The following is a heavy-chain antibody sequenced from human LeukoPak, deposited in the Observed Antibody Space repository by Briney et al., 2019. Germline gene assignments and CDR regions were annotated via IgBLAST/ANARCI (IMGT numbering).Heavy chain of an antibody. Sequence: GGSLRLSCAASGFTFSSYAMSWVRQAPGKGLEWISAISGSGGSTYYADSVKGRFTISRDNSKNTLYLQMNSLRAEDTAVYYCAKLMAGYSSSWYGDYYYYYGMDVWGQGTTVTVSS. D-gene: IGHD6-13*01. CDR1: GFTFSSYA. CDR3: AKLMAGYSSSWYGDYYYYYGMDV. J-gene: IGHJ6*02. CDR2: ISGSGGST. V-gene: IGHV3-23*01.